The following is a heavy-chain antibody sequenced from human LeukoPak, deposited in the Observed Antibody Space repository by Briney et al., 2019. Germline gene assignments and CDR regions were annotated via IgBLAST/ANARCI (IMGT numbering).Heavy chain of an antibody. CDR2: TYYSGST. CDR3: ARRPFWSGYSYYFDY. V-gene: IGHV4-39*01. D-gene: IGHD3-3*01. CDR1: GGSISSSNYY. Sequence: SETLSLTCTVSGGSISSSNYYWGWIRQPPGKGLEWIGSTYYSGSTHYNPSLKSRVTISVDTSKNQFSLKVSSVTAADTAVYYCARRPFWSGYSYYFDYWGQGTLVTVSS. J-gene: IGHJ4*02.